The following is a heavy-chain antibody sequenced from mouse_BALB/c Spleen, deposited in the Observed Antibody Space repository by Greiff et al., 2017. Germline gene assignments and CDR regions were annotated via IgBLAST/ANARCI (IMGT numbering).Heavy chain of an antibody. V-gene: IGHV1S81*02. CDR2: INPSNGRT. CDR3: ARASYGSSYGHFDY. J-gene: IGHJ2*01. D-gene: IGHD1-1*01. Sequence: VQLQQPGAELVKPGASVKLSCKASGYTFTSYWMHWVKQRPGQGLEWIGEINPSNGRTNYNEKFKSKATLTVDKSSSTAYMQLSSLTSEDSAVYYCARASYGSSYGHFDYWGQGTTLTVSS. CDR1: GYTFTSYW.